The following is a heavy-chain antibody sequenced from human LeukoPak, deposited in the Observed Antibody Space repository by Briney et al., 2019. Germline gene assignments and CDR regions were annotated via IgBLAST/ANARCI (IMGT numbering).Heavy chain of an antibody. CDR3: ARVGGGLYSSSKNQNWFDP. D-gene: IGHD6-13*01. CDR1: GGSISSSSYY. V-gene: IGHV4-39*07. CDR2: IYYSGST. Sequence: SETLSLTCTVSGGSISSSSYYWGWIRQPPGKGLEWIGSIYYSGSTYYNPSLKSRVTISVDTSKNQFSLKLSSVTAADAAVYYCARVGGGLYSSSKNQNWFDPWGQGTLVTVSS. J-gene: IGHJ5*02.